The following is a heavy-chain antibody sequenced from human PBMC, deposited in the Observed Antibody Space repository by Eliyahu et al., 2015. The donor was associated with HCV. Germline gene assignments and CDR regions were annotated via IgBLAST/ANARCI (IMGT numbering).Heavy chain of an antibody. CDR1: GGSISSYX. CDR3: ASGGGGIAVAGTGGWFDP. D-gene: IGHD6-19*01. J-gene: IGHJ5*02. CDR2: XHYSGST. Sequence: QVQLQESGPGLVKPSETLSLTCTVXGGSISSYXWSWXRQPPGKGXEWIGDXHYSGSTNNNPSLKSRVTMXVDTSKNQFSLKLSSVTAADTAVYYCASGGGGIAVAGTGGWFDPWGQGTLVTVSS. V-gene: IGHV4-59*01.